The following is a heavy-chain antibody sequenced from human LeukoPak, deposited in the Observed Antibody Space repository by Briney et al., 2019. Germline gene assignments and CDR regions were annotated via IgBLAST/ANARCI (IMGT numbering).Heavy chain of an antibody. CDR2: VYYSGST. CDR1: GDSISTGSYC. V-gene: IGHV4-39*01. J-gene: IGHJ4*02. CDR3: ARGLYGGNSAPLAH. Sequence: SETLSLTCTVSGDSISTGSYCWAWIRQSPGKGLECIGTVYYSGSTYSNPSLESRVTISVVPSKSQFSLKLSSVTAADTAVYYCARGLYGGNSAPLAHWGQGTLATVSS. D-gene: IGHD4-23*01.